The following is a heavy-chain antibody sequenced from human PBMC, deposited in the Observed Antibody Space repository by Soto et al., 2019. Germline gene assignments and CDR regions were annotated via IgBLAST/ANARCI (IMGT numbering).Heavy chain of an antibody. D-gene: IGHD5-18*01. V-gene: IGHV3-30*18. Sequence: QVQLVESGGGVVQPGRSLRLSCEASGFTFGSYGMPGVRRAPGRGLGGVEVISYDGSNKYYADSVKGRFTISRDNSKNTLYLQMNSLRAEDTAVYYCAKDGYSYGFGDYWGQGTLVTVSS. J-gene: IGHJ4*02. CDR2: ISYDGSNK. CDR1: GFTFGSYG. CDR3: AKDGYSYGFGDY.